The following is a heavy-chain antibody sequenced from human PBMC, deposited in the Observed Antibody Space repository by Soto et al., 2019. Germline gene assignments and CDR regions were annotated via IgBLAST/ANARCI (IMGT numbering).Heavy chain of an antibody. J-gene: IGHJ4*02. D-gene: IGHD6-13*01. Sequence: GGSLRLSCAASGFTFSSYGMHWVRQAPGKGLEWVAVIWYDGSNKYYADSVKGRFTISRDNSKNTLYLQMNSLRAEDTAVYYCARDPTFPNERQQLGYFDYWGQGTLVTVSS. CDR3: ARDPTFPNERQQLGYFDY. CDR2: IWYDGSNK. V-gene: IGHV3-33*01. CDR1: GFTFSSYG.